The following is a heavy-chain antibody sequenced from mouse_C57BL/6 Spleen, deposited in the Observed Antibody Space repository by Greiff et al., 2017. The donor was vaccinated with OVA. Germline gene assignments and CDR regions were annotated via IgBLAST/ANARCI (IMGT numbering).Heavy chain of an antibody. D-gene: IGHD2-4*01. Sequence: QVQLKQSGAELARPGASVKLSCKASGYTFTSYGISWVKQRTGQGLEWIGEIYPRSGNTYYNEKFKGKATLTADKSSSTAYMQLSSLTSEDSAVYYCARGGDYDYFDYWGQGTTLTVSS. CDR3: ARGGDYDYFDY. CDR1: GYTFTSYG. CDR2: IYPRSGNT. V-gene: IGHV1-81*01. J-gene: IGHJ2*01.